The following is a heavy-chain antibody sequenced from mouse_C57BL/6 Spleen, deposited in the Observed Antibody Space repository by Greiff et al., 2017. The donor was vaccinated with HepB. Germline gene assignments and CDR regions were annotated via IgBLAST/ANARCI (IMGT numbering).Heavy chain of an antibody. CDR2: ISYDGSN. D-gene: IGHD2-5*01. Sequence: EVQLQQSGPGLVKPSQSLSLTCSVTGYSITSGYYWNWIRQFPGNKLEWMGYISYDGSNNYNPSLKNRISITSDTSKNQFFLKLNSVTTEDTATYYCARGYSNYVDWYFDVWGTGTTVTVSS. CDR1: GYSITSGYY. J-gene: IGHJ1*03. CDR3: ARGYSNYVDWYFDV. V-gene: IGHV3-6*01.